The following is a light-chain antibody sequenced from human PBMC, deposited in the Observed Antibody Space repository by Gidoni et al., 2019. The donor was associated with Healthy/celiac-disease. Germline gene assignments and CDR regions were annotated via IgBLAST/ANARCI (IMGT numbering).Light chain of an antibody. V-gene: IGLV2-14*01. CDR2: EVS. J-gene: IGLJ1*01. Sequence: QSALTQPASVSGSPGHSITISCTGTSSDVGGYNYVSWYQQHPGKAPKLMIYEVSNRPSGVSNRFSGSKSGNTASLTISGLQAEDEADYYCSSYTSSSVYVFGTGTKVTVL. CDR1: SSDVGGYNY. CDR3: SSYTSSSVYV.